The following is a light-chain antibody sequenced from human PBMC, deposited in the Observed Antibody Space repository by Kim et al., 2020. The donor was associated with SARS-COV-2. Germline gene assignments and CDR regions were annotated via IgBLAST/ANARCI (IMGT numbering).Light chain of an antibody. Sequence: SPGERATRSCRASQSVSRSSFAWYQQKPGQAPRLLIHATSSRVTGIPDRFSGSGSGTDFTLTISRLEPEDFAVYYCQQYGSSPLTFGGGTKVDIK. CDR3: QQYGSSPLT. V-gene: IGKV3-20*01. CDR2: ATS. CDR1: QSVSRSS. J-gene: IGKJ4*01.